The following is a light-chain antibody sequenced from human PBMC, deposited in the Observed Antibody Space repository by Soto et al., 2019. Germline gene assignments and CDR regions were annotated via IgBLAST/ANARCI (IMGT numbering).Light chain of an antibody. CDR2: GVF. CDR1: QTVSSH. J-gene: IGKJ4*01. Sequence: ETVLTQSPVTLSVSLGQRATLSCRASQTVSSHIAWYQQKPGQAPRLLISGVFVRATGIPGRFSGSGSETDFTLTISSLEPEDSAVYYCQQRSNWPSLTFGGGTKVDIK. CDR3: QQRSNWPSLT. V-gene: IGKV3-11*01.